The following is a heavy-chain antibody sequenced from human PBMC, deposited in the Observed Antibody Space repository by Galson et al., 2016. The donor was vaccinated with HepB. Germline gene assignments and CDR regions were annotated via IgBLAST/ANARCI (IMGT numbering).Heavy chain of an antibody. Sequence: SLRLSCAASGFTFGKYIMHWVRLAPGKGLEWVAAISYDGSNKYYGDAVKGRFTISRDNSQNTLYLVMNSLRAEETATYYCARDRAAAVDYWGQGTLVTVSS. D-gene: IGHD6-13*01. CDR1: GFTFGKYI. V-gene: IGHV3-30-3*01. J-gene: IGHJ4*02. CDR3: ARDRAAAVDY. CDR2: ISYDGSNK.